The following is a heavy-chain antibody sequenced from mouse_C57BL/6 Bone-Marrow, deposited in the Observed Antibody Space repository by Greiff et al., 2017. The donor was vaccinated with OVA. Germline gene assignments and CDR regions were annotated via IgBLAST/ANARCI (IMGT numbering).Heavy chain of an antibody. CDR3: TRLRSFAY. D-gene: IGHD1-1*01. CDR2: IDPENGDT. Sequence: EVMLVESGAELVRPGASVKLSCTASGFNIKDDYMHWVKQRPEQGLEWIGWIDPENGDTEYASKFQGKATITADTSSNTAYLQLSSLTSEDTAVYYCTRLRSFAYWGQGTLVTVSA. V-gene: IGHV14-4*01. CDR1: GFNIKDDY. J-gene: IGHJ3*01.